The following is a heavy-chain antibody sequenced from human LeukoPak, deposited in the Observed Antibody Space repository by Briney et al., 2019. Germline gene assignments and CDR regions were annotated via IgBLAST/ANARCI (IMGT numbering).Heavy chain of an antibody. CDR1: GYTFTGYY. J-gene: IGHJ3*02. CDR3: ARDPIAVSAFDI. D-gene: IGHD6-19*01. V-gene: IGHV1-2*02. Sequence: ASVKVSCKASGYTFTGYYMHWVRQAPGQGLEWMGWINPNSGGTNYAQKFQGRATMTRDTSISTAYMELSRLRSDDTAVYYCARDPIAVSAFDIWGQGTMVTVSS. CDR2: INPNSGGT.